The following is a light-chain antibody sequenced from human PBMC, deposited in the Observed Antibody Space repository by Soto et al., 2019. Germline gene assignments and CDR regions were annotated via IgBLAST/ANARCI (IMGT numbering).Light chain of an antibody. Sequence: IVMTQSPATLSLSPGEKATLSCRASQSISNNFAWFQQKPGQVPRLLIYGASNRATGVSAWFSGSGSGTEFTLTISSLQSEDFAVYYCLQYHYWWTFGQGTKVEIK. CDR1: QSISNN. CDR2: GAS. J-gene: IGKJ1*01. V-gene: IGKV3-15*01. CDR3: LQYHYWWT.